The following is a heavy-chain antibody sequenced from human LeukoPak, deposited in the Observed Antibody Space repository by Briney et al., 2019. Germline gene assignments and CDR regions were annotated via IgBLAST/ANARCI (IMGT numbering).Heavy chain of an antibody. J-gene: IGHJ4*02. V-gene: IGHV3-48*03. Sequence: GGSLRLSCAASGFTFSSYEMNWVRQAPGKGLEWVSYISSSGSTIYYADSVKGRFTISRDNAKNTLYLQMNSLRVEDTAVYYCVCLGLGGLSLDWGQGTLVTVSS. CDR1: GFTFSSYE. D-gene: IGHD3-16*01. CDR2: ISSSGSTI. CDR3: VCLGLGGLSLD.